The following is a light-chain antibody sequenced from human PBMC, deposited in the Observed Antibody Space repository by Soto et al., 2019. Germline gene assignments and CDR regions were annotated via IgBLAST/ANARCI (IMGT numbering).Light chain of an antibody. Sequence: EIVLMQSPGTLSLSPGERATLYCSASQTMTRAYLAWYQPKPGQAPRLLIYAASYRATGIPDKFSGSGSGTDFSLTISRLEPEDSAVYYCHQYHSPPQTFGQGTKVDIK. CDR3: HQYHSPPQT. CDR1: QTMTRAY. V-gene: IGKV3-20*01. CDR2: AAS. J-gene: IGKJ2*01.